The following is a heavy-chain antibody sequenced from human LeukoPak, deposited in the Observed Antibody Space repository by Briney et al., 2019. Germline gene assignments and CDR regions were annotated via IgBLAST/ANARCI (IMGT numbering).Heavy chain of an antibody. CDR1: GGTFSSYA. J-gene: IGHJ4*02. CDR3: ARRRGSSDSTGYCPDFDY. V-gene: IGHV1-69*13. Sequence: SVKVSCKASGGTFSSYAISWVRQDPGQGLEWMGGIIPIFGTANYAQKFQGRVTITADESTSTAYMELSSLRSEDTAVYYCARRRGSSDSTGYCPDFDYWGQGTLVTVSS. D-gene: IGHD3-22*01. CDR2: IIPIFGTA.